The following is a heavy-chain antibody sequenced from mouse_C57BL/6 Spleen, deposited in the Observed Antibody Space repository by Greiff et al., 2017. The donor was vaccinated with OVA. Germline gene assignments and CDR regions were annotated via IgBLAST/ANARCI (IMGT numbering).Heavy chain of an antibody. CDR1: GYTFTSYW. CDR2: IDPSDSYT. V-gene: IGHV1-50*01. CDR3: ARMGNYDGYYGFAY. J-gene: IGHJ3*01. D-gene: IGHD2-3*01. Sequence: VQLQQSGAELVKPGASVKLSCKASGYTFTSYWMQWVKQRPGQGLEWIGEIDPSDSYTNYNQKFKGKATLTVDTSSSTAYMQLSSLTSEDSAVYYCARMGNYDGYYGFAYWGQGTLVTVSA.